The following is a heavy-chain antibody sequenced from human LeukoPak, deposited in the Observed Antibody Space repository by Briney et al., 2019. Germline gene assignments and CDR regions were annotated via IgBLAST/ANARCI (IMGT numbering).Heavy chain of an antibody. CDR3: ARGSVGATHFDF. D-gene: IGHD1-26*01. V-gene: IGHV4-61*01. Sequence: SETLSLTCIVSGDSVRSGSYYWSWMRQPPGKGLEWIGYIYYSASTNYKSSLKSRVTISRHTSKNQFSLLLSSVTTADTAVYYCARGSVGATHFDFWGQGTLVTVSS. CDR1: GDSVRSGSYY. J-gene: IGHJ4*02. CDR2: IYYSAST.